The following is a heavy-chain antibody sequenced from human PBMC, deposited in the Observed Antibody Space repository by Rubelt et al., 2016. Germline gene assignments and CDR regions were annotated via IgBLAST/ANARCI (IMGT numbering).Heavy chain of an antibody. CDR2: ISYDGSDK. CDR1: GFTFTTYW. CDR3: ARDPAYYYDSSVYKHLDSFGY. D-gene: IGHD3-22*01. J-gene: IGHJ4*02. Sequence: GSLRLSCAASGFTFTTYWMSWVRQAPGKGLEWVALISYDGSDKYYADYVKGRFTISRDNSKNTLSLQMNSMRDEDTAVYYCARDPAYYYDSSVYKHLDSFGYWGQGTLVTVSS. V-gene: IGHV3-30*03.